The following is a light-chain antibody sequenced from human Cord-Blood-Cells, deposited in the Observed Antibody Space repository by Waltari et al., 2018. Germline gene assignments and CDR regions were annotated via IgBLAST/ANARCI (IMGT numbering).Light chain of an antibody. CDR2: KAS. CDR1: QSISSW. J-gene: IGKJ4*01. V-gene: IGKV1-5*03. Sequence: DIQMTQSPSTLSASVGVRVPITCRASQSISSWLAWYQQKPGKAPKLLIYKASSLESGVPSRFSGSGSGTEFTLTISSLQPDDFATYYCQQYNSYLLTFGGGTKVEIK. CDR3: QQYNSYLLT.